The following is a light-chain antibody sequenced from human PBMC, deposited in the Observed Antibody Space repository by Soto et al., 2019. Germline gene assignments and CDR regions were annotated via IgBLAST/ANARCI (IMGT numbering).Light chain of an antibody. V-gene: IGKV3D-20*01. CDR2: DKY. CDR3: QPYGSSQIT. Sequence: ETVLTQSPGTLFFSPGGRVTLSCGASQSVSSSYVAWYQHKPGLAPRILIHDKYSRAIGINDRLSGSKSGTNFTLTIRRMEPEDVGMYYCQPYGSSQITLGQGQRLEIK. J-gene: IGKJ5*01. CDR1: QSVSSSY.